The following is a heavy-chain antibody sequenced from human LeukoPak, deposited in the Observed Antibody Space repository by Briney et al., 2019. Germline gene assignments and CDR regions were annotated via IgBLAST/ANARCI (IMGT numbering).Heavy chain of an antibody. V-gene: IGHV1-8*01. CDR2: MNPNSGNT. CDR3: ARVHRDYPLDYYYYMDV. D-gene: IGHD4-17*01. J-gene: IGHJ6*03. CDR1: GYTFTNYD. Sequence: ASVKVSCKASGYTFTNYDINWVRQATGQGLEWMGWMNPNSGNTGYAQKFQGRVTVTRNTSLRTAYMELSSLRSEDTAVYYCARVHRDYPLDYYYYMDVWGKGTTVTVSS.